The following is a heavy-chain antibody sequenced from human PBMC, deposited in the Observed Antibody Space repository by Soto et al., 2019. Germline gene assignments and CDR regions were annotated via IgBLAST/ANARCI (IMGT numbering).Heavy chain of an antibody. CDR1: GFTFSTYA. V-gene: IGHV3-30-3*01. D-gene: IGHD4-17*01. CDR2: ISYDGFNK. J-gene: IGHJ3*02. Sequence: QVQLVESGGGVVQPGRSLRLSCAASGFTFSTYAMHWVRQAPGKGLEWVAVISYDGFNKYYADSVKGRFTISRDNSKNTLYLQMNSLRAEDTAVYYCARSEETVAQGAFDIWCQVTMVTFSS. CDR3: ARSEETVAQGAFDI.